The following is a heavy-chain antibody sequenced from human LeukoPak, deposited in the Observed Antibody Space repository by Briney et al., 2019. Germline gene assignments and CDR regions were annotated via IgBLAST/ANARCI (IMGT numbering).Heavy chain of an antibody. D-gene: IGHD3-10*01. CDR1: GGSFSGYY. Sequence: SETLSLTCAVYGGSFSGYYWSWIRQPPGKGLEWIGETNHSGSTNYNPSLKSRVTISVDTSKNQFSLKLSSVTAADTAVYYCARTAYYYGSGSYFDYWGQGTLVTVSS. CDR3: ARTAYYYGSGSYFDY. CDR2: TNHSGST. J-gene: IGHJ4*02. V-gene: IGHV4-34*01.